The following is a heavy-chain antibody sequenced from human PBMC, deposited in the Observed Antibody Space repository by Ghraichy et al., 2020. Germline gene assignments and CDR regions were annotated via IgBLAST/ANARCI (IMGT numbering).Heavy chain of an antibody. CDR2: ISGSGGST. V-gene: IGHV3-23*01. Sequence: GGSLRLSCAASGFTFSSYAMSWVRQAPGKGLEWVSAISGSGGSTYYADSVKGRFTISRDNSKNTLYLQMNSLRAEDTAVYYCAKDMRSSSRPIDAFDIWGQGTMVTVSS. CDR3: AKDMRSSSRPIDAFDI. CDR1: GFTFSSYA. J-gene: IGHJ3*02. D-gene: IGHD6-6*01.